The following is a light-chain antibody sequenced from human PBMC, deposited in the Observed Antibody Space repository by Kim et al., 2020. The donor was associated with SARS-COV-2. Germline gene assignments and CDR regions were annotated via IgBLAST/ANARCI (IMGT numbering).Light chain of an antibody. CDR1: QGVRIGD. CDR3: QQYGSASGT. CDR2: RAF. V-gene: IGKV3-20*01. J-gene: IGKJ1*01. Sequence: YPGESAILPCRASQGVRIGDVVWYQQRPGQAPRLLIYRAFSIATGISDRCSGSESGTDFTLTISRMEPENFAGYYCQQYGSASGTFGQGAKVDIK.